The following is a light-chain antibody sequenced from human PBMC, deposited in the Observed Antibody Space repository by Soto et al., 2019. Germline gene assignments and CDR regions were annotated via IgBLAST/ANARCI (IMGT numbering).Light chain of an antibody. CDR1: SSDVGGYKY. CDR3: SSYAGNDIFV. J-gene: IGLJ2*01. V-gene: IGLV2-8*01. Sequence: QSALTQPPSASGSPGQSVTISCTGTSSDVGGYKYVSWYQHHPGEVPKLMIYEVSERPSGVPDRFSGSKSGNTASLTVSGLRAEDEADYYCSSYAGNDIFVFGGGTKLTVL. CDR2: EVS.